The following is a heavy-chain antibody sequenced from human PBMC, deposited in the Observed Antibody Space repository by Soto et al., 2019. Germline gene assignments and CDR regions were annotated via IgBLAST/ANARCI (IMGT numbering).Heavy chain of an antibody. Sequence: ASVKVSCKASGGTFSSYAISWVRQAPGQGLEWMGWINPTNGVTHYVQRFQGRVTMTRDTSVTTVYMDLSRLTYDDTAVYYCARGNSGDDDEFDYWGQGALVTVSS. J-gene: IGHJ4*02. V-gene: IGHV1-2*02. CDR1: GGTFSSYA. CDR3: ARGNSGDDDEFDY. D-gene: IGHD5-12*01. CDR2: INPTNGVT.